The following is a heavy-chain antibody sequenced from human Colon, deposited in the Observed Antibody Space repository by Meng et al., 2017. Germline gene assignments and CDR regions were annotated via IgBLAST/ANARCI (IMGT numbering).Heavy chain of an antibody. V-gene: IGHV4-34*01. D-gene: IGHD5-12*01. CDR2: INHSGST. J-gene: IGHJ5*02. Sequence: QLQESGPGLVKPSETLSLTCTVYGGTFSGYYWSWIRQPPGKGLEWIGEINHSGSTNYNPSLKSRVTISVDTSKNQFSLKLSSVTAADTAVYYCARGRYSGYLPWGQGTLVTVSS. CDR3: ARGRYSGYLP. CDR1: GGTFSGYY.